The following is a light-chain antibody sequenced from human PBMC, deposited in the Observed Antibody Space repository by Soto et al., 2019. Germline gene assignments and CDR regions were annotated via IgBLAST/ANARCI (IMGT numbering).Light chain of an antibody. CDR3: QQVNNYPIT. CDR1: QRIATW. V-gene: IGKV1-5*01. CDR2: GAP. J-gene: IGKJ5*01. Sequence: DIHLTQSPSTLSASVGDRVTITCRASQRIATWLAWYQHQPGSAPKLLIYGAPTLQSGVPSRFRGSGSGTDFTLTISSLQPEDFATYYCQQVNNYPITFGQGTRLEIK.